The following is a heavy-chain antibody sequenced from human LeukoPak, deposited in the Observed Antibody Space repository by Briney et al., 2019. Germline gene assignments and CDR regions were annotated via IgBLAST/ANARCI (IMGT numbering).Heavy chain of an antibody. CDR1: GFTFSSYG. Sequence: QAGGSLRLSCAASGFTFSSYGMHWVRQAPGKGLEWVAVISYDGSNKYYADSVKGRFTISRDNAKNSLYLQMNSLRAEDTAVYYCARDDCSSISCYHNWFDPWGQGTLVTVSS. J-gene: IGHJ5*02. D-gene: IGHD2-2*01. CDR2: ISYDGSNK. CDR3: ARDDCSSISCYHNWFDP. V-gene: IGHV3-30*03.